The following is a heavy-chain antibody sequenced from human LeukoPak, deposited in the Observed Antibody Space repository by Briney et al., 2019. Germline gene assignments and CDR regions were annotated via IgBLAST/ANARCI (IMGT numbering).Heavy chain of an antibody. CDR1: GFTFSSYG. D-gene: IGHD3-10*01. Sequence: GGSLRLSCAASGFTFSSYGMHWVRQAPGKGLEWVAVISYDGSNKYYADSVKGRFTISRDNSKNTLYLQMNSLRAEDTAVYYCAKDRGAVDAFDIWGQGTMVTVSS. CDR3: AKDRGAVDAFDI. CDR2: ISYDGSNK. V-gene: IGHV3-30*18. J-gene: IGHJ3*02.